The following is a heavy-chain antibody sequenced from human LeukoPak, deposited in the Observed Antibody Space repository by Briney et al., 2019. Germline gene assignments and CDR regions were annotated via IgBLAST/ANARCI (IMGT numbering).Heavy chain of an antibody. CDR3: ARVAGYMIEDYFDY. Sequence: PSETLSLTCTVSGGSISSYYWSWIRQPPGKGLEWIGYIYYSGSTNYKPSLKSRVTISVDTSKNQFSLKLNSVTAADTAVYYCARVAGYMIEDYFDYWGQGTLVTVSS. V-gene: IGHV4-59*01. CDR2: IYYSGST. D-gene: IGHD3-22*01. J-gene: IGHJ4*02. CDR1: GGSISSYY.